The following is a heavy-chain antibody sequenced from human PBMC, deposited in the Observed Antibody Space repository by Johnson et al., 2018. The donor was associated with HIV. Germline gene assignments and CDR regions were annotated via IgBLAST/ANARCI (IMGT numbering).Heavy chain of an antibody. CDR3: ARAGWLQSRVDAFDI. CDR2: ISYDGSNK. D-gene: IGHD5-24*01. J-gene: IGHJ3*02. V-gene: IGHV3-30*04. Sequence: QVQLVESGGGLVQPGGSLRLSCAASGFTFSSYAMHWVRQAPGKGLEWVAVISYDGSNKYYVDSVKGRFTISRDNAKNSLYLQMISLRADDTAGYYCARAGWLQSRVDAFDIWGQGTMVTVSS. CDR1: GFTFSSYA.